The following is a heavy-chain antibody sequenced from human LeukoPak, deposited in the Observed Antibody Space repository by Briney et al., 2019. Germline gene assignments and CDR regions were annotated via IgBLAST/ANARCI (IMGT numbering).Heavy chain of an antibody. V-gene: IGHV3-11*01. CDR2: ISSSGSTI. CDR1: GFTFSDYY. J-gene: IGHJ6*02. Sequence: PGGSLRLSCAASGFTFSDYYMSWLRQAPGKGLEWVSYISSSGSTIYYADSVKGRFTISRDNAKNSLYLQMNSLRAGDTAVYYCARGHFYYYYGMDVWGQGTTVTVFS. CDR3: ARGHFYYYYGMDV.